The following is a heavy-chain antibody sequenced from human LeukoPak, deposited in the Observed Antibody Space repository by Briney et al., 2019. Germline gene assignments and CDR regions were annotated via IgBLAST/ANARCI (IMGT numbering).Heavy chain of an antibody. CDR2: INPSGGST. V-gene: IGHV1-46*01. Sequence: GASVKVPCKASGYTFTSYYMHWVRQAPGQGLEWMGIINPSGGSTSYAQKFQGRVTMTRDMSTSTVYMELSSLRSEDTAVYYCARRGSGWYYFDYWGQGTLVTVSS. D-gene: IGHD6-19*01. CDR3: ARRGSGWYYFDY. J-gene: IGHJ4*02. CDR1: GYTFTSYY.